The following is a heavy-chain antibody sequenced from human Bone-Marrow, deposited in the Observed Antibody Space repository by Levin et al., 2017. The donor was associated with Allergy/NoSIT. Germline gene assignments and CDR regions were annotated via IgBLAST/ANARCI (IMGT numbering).Heavy chain of an antibody. CDR2: ISYDGSNK. Sequence: GGSLRLSCAASRFTFSSYGMHWVRQAPGKGLEWVAVISYDGSNKYYADSVKGRFTISRDNSKNTLYLQMNSLRAEDTAVYYCAKGGPDYGSGSYFAYYFDYWGQGTLVTVSS. J-gene: IGHJ4*02. D-gene: IGHD3-10*01. CDR3: AKGGPDYGSGSYFAYYFDY. V-gene: IGHV3-30*18. CDR1: RFTFSSYG.